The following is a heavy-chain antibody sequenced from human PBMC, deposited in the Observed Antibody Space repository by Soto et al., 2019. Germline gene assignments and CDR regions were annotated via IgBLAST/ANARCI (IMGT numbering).Heavy chain of an antibody. CDR2: IVPIVDTS. Sequence: SVKVSCKTSGGTFSSYAISWVRQAPGQGLEWMGGIVPIVDTSTYAQKFQGRVTITADESTSTVYMELSSLRSDDTAVYYCARDMGGYNDAGFDYWGQGTLVTVSS. D-gene: IGHD5-12*01. CDR1: GGTFSSYA. J-gene: IGHJ4*02. CDR3: ARDMGGYNDAGFDY. V-gene: IGHV1-69*13.